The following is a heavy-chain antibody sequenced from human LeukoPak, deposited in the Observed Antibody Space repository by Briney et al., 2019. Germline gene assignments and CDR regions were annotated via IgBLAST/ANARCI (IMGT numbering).Heavy chain of an antibody. V-gene: IGHV4-59*08. CDR2: IYYSGST. D-gene: IGHD4-17*01. CDR1: GGSVSNYY. CDR3: ARRMGGDYGNWFDP. Sequence: PSETLSLTCSVSGGSVSNYYWSWIRQPPGKGLEWIGNIYYSGSTNYNPSLKSRVTISVDTSKNQFSLKVSSVTAADTAVYYCARRMGGDYGNWFDPWGQGTLVTVSS. J-gene: IGHJ5*02.